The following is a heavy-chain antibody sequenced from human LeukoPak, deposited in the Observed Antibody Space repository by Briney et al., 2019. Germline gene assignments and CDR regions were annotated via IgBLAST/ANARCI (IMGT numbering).Heavy chain of an antibody. CDR1: GFTFSSYW. D-gene: IGHD2-15*01. V-gene: IGHV3-74*01. CDR2: ISRDGGRT. CDR3: ARGCSGGSCYDN. J-gene: IGHJ4*02. Sequence: GGSLRLSCEASGFTFSSYWMHWVRQAPGEGPVCVSGISRDGGRTYYADSVKGRFTISRDNAKNTLFLQMNSLRAEDTAVYYCARGCSGGSCYDNWGQGTLVTVSS.